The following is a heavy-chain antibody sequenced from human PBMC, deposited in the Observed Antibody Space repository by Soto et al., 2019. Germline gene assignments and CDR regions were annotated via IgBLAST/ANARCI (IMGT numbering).Heavy chain of an antibody. J-gene: IGHJ6*02. Sequence: GGSLRLSCAASGFTFSSYGMHWVRQAPGKXLEWVAGIWYDGSNKYYADSVKGRFTISRDNSKNTLYLQMNSLRAEDTAVYYCARELKVRPYYYYYYCMDVWGQGTTVTVSS. CDR2: IWYDGSNK. V-gene: IGHV3-33*01. CDR1: GFTFSSYG. D-gene: IGHD4-4*01. CDR3: ARELKVRPYYYYYYCMDV.